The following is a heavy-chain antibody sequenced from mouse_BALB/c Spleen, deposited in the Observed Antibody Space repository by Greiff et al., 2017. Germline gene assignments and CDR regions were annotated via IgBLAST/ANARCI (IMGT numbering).Heavy chain of an antibody. Sequence: EVKVVESGGGLVKPGGSLKLSCAASGFTFSDYYMYWVRQTPEKRLEWVATISDGGSYTYYPDSVKGRFTISRDNAKNNLYLQMSSLKSEDTAMYYCARGGLRQRGYYFDYWGQGTTLTVSS. CDR2: ISDGGSYT. D-gene: IGHD2-2*01. CDR1: GFTFSDYY. V-gene: IGHV5-4*02. CDR3: ARGGLRQRGYYFDY. J-gene: IGHJ2*01.